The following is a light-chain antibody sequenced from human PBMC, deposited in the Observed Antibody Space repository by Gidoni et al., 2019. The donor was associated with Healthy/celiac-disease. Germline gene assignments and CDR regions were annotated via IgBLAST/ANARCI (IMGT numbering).Light chain of an antibody. CDR1: QSISSY. J-gene: IGKJ3*01. Sequence: QLTQSPSSLSASVEDRVTITCRASQSISSYLNWYQQKPGKDPKHLIYAASSLQSGVPSRFSGSGSGTDFTLTISRLQPEDYATYYCKQGGTFGPXTKVDIK. V-gene: IGKV1-39*01. CDR3: KQGGT. CDR2: AAS.